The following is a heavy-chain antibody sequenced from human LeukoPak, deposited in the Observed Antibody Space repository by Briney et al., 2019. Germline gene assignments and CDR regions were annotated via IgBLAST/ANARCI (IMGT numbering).Heavy chain of an antibody. D-gene: IGHD3-10*01. CDR1: GGSFSGYY. V-gene: IGHV4-34*01. J-gene: IGHJ4*02. CDR3: ARGVTYYYGSGSYYTL. CDR2: INHSGST. Sequence: LETLSLTCAVYGGSFSGYYWSWIRQPPGKGLEWIGEINHSGSTNYNPSFKSRVTISVDTSKNQFSLKLSSVTAADTAVYYCARGVTYYYGSGSYYTLWGQGTLVTVSS.